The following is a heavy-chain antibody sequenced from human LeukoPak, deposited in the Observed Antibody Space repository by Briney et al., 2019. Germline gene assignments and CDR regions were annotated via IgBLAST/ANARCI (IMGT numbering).Heavy chain of an antibody. CDR2: INPNSGGT. CDR3: ARGRGYSYGYALDY. J-gene: IGHJ4*02. D-gene: IGHD5-18*01. Sequence: GASVNVSCKASGYTLTGYYMHWVRQAPGQGLEWMGWINPNSGGTNYAQKFQGRVTMTRDTSISTAYMELSRLRSDDTAVYYCARGRGYSYGYALDYWGQGTLVTVSS. CDR1: GYTLTGYY. V-gene: IGHV1-2*02.